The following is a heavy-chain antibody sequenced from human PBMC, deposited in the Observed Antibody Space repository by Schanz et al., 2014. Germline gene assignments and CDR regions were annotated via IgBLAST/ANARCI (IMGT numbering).Heavy chain of an antibody. CDR1: GGSIRSYY. Sequence: QVHLQESGPGLVKPSETLSLTCTISGGSIRSYYWNWIRQPPGKGLEWIGHIFDSGRIKDNPALQSRVPVSIDPSKTQVSLKRRSVPAADTAVYYCAGAFNAQVAGGDYWGQGTLVSVSS. CDR2: IFDSGRI. D-gene: IGHD6-19*01. J-gene: IGHJ4*02. V-gene: IGHV4-59*08. CDR3: AGAFNAQVAGGDY.